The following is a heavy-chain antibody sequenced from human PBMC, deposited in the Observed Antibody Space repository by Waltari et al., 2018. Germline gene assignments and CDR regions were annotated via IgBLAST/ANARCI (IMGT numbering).Heavy chain of an antibody. Sequence: QVQLVQSGAEVKKPGASVKVSCKASGYTFTSYAMHWVRQAPGQRLEWMGWINAGNCNTKYSQKFQVRVTITRDTSASTAYMELSSLRSEDTAVYYCARDGFPGGAFDPWGQGTLVTVSS. CDR2: INAGNCNT. D-gene: IGHD1-1*01. V-gene: IGHV1-3*01. CDR1: GYTFTSYA. J-gene: IGHJ5*02. CDR3: ARDGFPGGAFDP.